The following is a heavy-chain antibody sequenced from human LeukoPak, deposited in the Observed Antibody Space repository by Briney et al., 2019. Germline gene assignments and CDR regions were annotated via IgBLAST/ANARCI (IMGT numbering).Heavy chain of an antibody. CDR3: AKTGDSSGYYYGVDY. J-gene: IGHJ4*02. CDR2: ISGSGGST. CDR1: GFTFSSYA. V-gene: IGHV3-23*01. Sequence: GGSLRLSCAASGFTFSSYAMSWVRQAPGKGLGVSAISGSGGSTYYADSVKGRFTISRDNSKNTLYLQMNSLRAEDTAVYYCAKTGDSSGYYYGVDYWGQGTLVTVSS. D-gene: IGHD3-22*01.